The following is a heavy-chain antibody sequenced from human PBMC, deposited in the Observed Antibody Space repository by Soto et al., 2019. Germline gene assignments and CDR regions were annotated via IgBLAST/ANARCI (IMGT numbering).Heavy chain of an antibody. V-gene: IGHV1-2*04. CDR2: INPNSGGT. CDR1: GYTFTAYY. J-gene: IGHJ6*02. D-gene: IGHD2-21*02. CDR3: ARDRTYCGGDCYPYYYYYGLDV. Sequence: ASVKVSCKASGYTFTAYYIHWVRQAPGQGLEWMGWINPNSGGTNFAQKFHGWVSMTRDTSSSTAYMELSRLRSDATAVYYCARDRTYCGGDCYPYYYYYGLDVWGQGTTVTVSS.